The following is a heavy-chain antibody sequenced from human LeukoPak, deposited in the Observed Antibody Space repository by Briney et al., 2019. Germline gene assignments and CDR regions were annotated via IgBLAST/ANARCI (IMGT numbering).Heavy chain of an antibody. CDR3: AWGYSYGEGGFDY. V-gene: IGHV3-30*03. D-gene: IGHD5-18*01. CDR1: GFTFSSYG. J-gene: IGHJ4*02. Sequence: PGRSLRLSCAASGFTFSSYGMHWVRQAPGKGLEGVTVISYDGSNKYYADSVKVRFTISRDNSKNTLYLQMNSLRAEDTAVYYCAWGYSYGEGGFDYWGQGTLVTVSS. CDR2: ISYDGSNK.